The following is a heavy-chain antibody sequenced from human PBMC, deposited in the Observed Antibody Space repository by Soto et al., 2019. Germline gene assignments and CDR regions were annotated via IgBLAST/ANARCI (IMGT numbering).Heavy chain of an antibody. J-gene: IGHJ6*03. V-gene: IGHV3-9*01. CDR2: ISWNSGSI. CDR3: AKAHREVVYPHYYYYYYMDV. CDR1: GFTFDDYA. Sequence: EVQLVESGGGLVQPGRSLRLSCAASGFTFDDYAMHWVRQAPGKGLEWVSGISWNSGSIGYADSVKGRFTISRDNAKSSLYLQMNSRRAEDTALYYCAKAHREVVYPHYYYYYYMDVWGKGTTVTVSS. D-gene: IGHD2-15*01.